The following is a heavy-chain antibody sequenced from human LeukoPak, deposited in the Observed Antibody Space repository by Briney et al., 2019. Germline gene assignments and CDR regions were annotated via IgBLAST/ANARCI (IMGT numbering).Heavy chain of an antibody. CDR1: GFTFSNYA. V-gene: IGHV3-11*06. Sequence: GGSLRLSCVASGFTFSNYAMSWVRQAPGKGLEWVSYISSSSSYTNYADSVKGRFTISRDNAKNSLYLQMNSLRAEDTAVYYCAREYYDSSGYLPDYWGQGTLVTVSS. CDR2: ISSSSSYT. CDR3: AREYYDSSGYLPDY. J-gene: IGHJ4*02. D-gene: IGHD3-22*01.